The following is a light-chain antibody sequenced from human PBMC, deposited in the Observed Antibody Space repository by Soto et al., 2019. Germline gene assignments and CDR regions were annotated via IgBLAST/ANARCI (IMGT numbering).Light chain of an antibody. J-gene: IGKJ2*01. Sequence: DIQMTQSPSSVSASVGDRVTITCRASQGVRNWLAWYQQKPGEAPKLLIYAASTLRRGVPSRFMGSGSGTEFTFTITSLQPEDFATDCCQQAYSFPYTFGQGTKLEIK. CDR1: QGVRNW. CDR2: AAS. CDR3: QQAYSFPYT. V-gene: IGKV1-12*01.